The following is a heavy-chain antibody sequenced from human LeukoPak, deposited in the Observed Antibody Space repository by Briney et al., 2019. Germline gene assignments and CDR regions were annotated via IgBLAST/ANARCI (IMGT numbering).Heavy chain of an antibody. D-gene: IGHD6-6*01. V-gene: IGHV3-48*04. J-gene: IGHJ4*02. CDR3: AKEGYSSSSQRGPSYFDY. CDR1: GFTFSSYA. Sequence: GGSLRLSCAASGFTFSSYAMSWVRQAPGKGLEWVSYISSSSSTIYYADSVKGRFAISRDNAKNSLYLQMNSLRAEDTAVYYCAKEGYSSSSQRGPSYFDYWGQGTLVTVSS. CDR2: ISSSSSTI.